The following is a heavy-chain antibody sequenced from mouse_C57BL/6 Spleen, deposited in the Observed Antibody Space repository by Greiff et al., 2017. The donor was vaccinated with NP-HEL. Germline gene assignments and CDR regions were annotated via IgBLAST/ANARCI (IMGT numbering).Heavy chain of an antibody. J-gene: IGHJ3*01. CDR3: ARDEDFIYYGSSRFAY. V-gene: IGHV1-81*01. CDR1: GYTFTSYG. D-gene: IGHD1-1*01. Sequence: QVQLKESGAELARPGASVKLSCKASGYTFTSYGISWVKQRTGQGLEWIGEIYPRSGNTYYNEKFKGKATLTADKSSSTAYMELRSLTSEDSAVYFCARDEDFIYYGSSRFAYWGQGTLVTVSA. CDR2: IYPRSGNT.